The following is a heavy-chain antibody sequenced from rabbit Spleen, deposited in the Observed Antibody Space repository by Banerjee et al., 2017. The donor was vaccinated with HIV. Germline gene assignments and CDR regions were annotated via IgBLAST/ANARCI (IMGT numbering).Heavy chain of an antibody. CDR3: ARGYGDGDWTAMTRLDL. J-gene: IGHJ3*01. Sequence: QQQLKESGGGLVQPGGSLTLSCKASGFDFSSNAMCWVRQAPGKGPEWVACIYISDGSTYYANWAKGRFTISRTSSTTVFLQMTSLTAADTATYFCARGYGDGDWTAMTRLDLWGPGTLVTVS. D-gene: IGHD6-1*01. V-gene: IGHV1S47*01. CDR2: IYISDGST. CDR1: GFDFSSNA.